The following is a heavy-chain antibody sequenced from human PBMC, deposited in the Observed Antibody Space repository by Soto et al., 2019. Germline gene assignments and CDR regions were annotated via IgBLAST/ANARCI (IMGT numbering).Heavy chain of an antibody. J-gene: IGHJ3*01. CDR3: ASISLYPY. CDR2: ISYDGSNK. D-gene: IGHD3-16*02. Sequence: GGSLRLSCTASGLTFSSYAMHWVRQAPGKGLEWVAVISYDGSNKYYADSVKGRFTISRDNSKNTLYLQMNSLRAEDTAVYYCASISLYPYWGQGTMVTVSS. V-gene: IGHV3-30-3*01. CDR1: GLTFSSYA.